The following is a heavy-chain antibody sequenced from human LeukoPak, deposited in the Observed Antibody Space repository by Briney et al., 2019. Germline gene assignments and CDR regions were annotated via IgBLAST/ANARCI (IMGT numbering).Heavy chain of an antibody. CDR3: ASWNHLALFDY. CDR2: IYYSGST. J-gene: IGHJ4*02. CDR1: GGSISSSSYY. V-gene: IGHV4-39*07. D-gene: IGHD1-1*01. Sequence: SETLSLTCTVSGGSISSSSYYWGWIRQPPGKGLEWIGSIYYSGSTYYNPSLKSRVTISVDTSKNQFSLKLSSVTAADTAVYYCASWNHLALFDYWGQGTLVTVSS.